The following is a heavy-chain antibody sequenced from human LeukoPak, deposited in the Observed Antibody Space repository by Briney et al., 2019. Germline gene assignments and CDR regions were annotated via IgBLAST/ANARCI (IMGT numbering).Heavy chain of an antibody. CDR3: AKGGDGYNYGSYFDY. J-gene: IGHJ4*02. D-gene: IGHD5-24*01. CDR1: GFTFSSYS. V-gene: IGHV3-48*01. CDR2: ISSSSSTI. Sequence: GGSLRLSCAASGFTFSSYSMNWVRQAPGKGLEWVSYISSSSSTIYYADSVKGRFTISRDNAKSSLYLQMNSLRAEDTAVYYCAKGGDGYNYGSYFDYWGQGTLVTVSS.